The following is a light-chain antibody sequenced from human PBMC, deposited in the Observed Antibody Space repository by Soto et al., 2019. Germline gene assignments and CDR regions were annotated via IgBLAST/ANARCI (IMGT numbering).Light chain of an antibody. CDR2: AAS. Sequence: EIQITQSPSSVSSSVGDRVTITCRASQGISNWLAWYQQKPGEAPKLLISAASSLQSGVPSRFSGSGSGTDFTLTINSLQPEDFATYYCGQGHGFPLTFGGGTKEYIK. V-gene: IGKV1D-12*01. J-gene: IGKJ4*01. CDR3: GQGHGFPLT. CDR1: QGISNW.